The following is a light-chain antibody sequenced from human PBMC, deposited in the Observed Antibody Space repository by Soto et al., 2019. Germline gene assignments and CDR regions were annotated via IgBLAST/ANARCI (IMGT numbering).Light chain of an antibody. Sequence: QPVLTQPPSASTTPGQKVPTSCSGSTANVGSNKVDWYQQLPGTAPKLLIYSSNQRPSGVPDRCSGSKAGTSASLATSGLQSEDDANDYCATWDDSRHGDVFGAGTKVTVL. CDR3: ATWDDSRHGDV. CDR2: SSN. V-gene: IGLV1-44*01. J-gene: IGLJ1*01. CDR1: TANVGSNK.